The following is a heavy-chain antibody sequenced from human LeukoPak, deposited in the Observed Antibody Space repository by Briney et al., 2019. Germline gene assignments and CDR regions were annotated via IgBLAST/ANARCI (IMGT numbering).Heavy chain of an antibody. J-gene: IGHJ4*02. D-gene: IGHD3-22*01. CDR1: GFTFSSYS. V-gene: IGHV3-21*01. Sequence: GGSLRLSCAASGFTFSSYSMNWVRQAPGKGLEWVSSISSSSSYIYYADSVMGRFTISRDNAKNSLYLQMNSLRAEDTAVYYCARDVTSSGYYGFDYWGQGTLVTVSS. CDR2: ISSSSSYI. CDR3: ARDVTSSGYYGFDY.